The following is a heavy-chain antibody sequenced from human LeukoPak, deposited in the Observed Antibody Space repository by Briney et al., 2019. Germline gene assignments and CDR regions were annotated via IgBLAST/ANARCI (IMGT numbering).Heavy chain of an antibody. CDR3: AKLSYGSESHAFDI. Sequence: GGSLRLSCAASGFTFSSYGMHWVRQAPGKGLEWVAFIRYDGSSKYYADSVKGRFTISRDNSKNTLYLQMNSLRAEDTAVYYCAKLSYGSESHAFDIWGQGTMVTVSS. J-gene: IGHJ3*02. D-gene: IGHD3-10*01. CDR1: GFTFSSYG. CDR2: IRYDGSSK. V-gene: IGHV3-30*02.